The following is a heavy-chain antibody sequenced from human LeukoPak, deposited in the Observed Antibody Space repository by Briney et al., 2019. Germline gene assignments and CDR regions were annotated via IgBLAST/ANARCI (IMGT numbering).Heavy chain of an antibody. CDR3: ARVIAVAGTSDY. CDR2: ISYDGSNK. D-gene: IGHD6-19*01. J-gene: IGHJ4*02. CDR1: GFTFSSYA. V-gene: IGHV3-30-3*01. Sequence: GGSLRLSCAASGFTFSSYAMHWVRQAPGKGLEWVAVISYDGSNKYYADSAKGRFTISRDNSKNTLYLQMNSLRAEDTAVYYCARVIAVAGTSDYWGQGTLVTVSS.